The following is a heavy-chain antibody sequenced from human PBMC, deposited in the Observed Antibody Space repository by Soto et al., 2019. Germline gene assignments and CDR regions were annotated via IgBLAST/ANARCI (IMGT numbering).Heavy chain of an antibody. Sequence: GGSLRLSCEVSVFTFINYAMTWVRQPPGKWLEWFSGISVDGGSTXXADSVKGRXTISRYNPKNKXFLEMXTLRVEDTAVYYCASFGSGPRDYWSQGTLVTVSS. J-gene: IGHJ4*02. CDR2: ISVDGGST. CDR3: ASFGSGPRDY. D-gene: IGHD5-12*01. V-gene: IGHV3-23*01. CDR1: VFTFINYA.